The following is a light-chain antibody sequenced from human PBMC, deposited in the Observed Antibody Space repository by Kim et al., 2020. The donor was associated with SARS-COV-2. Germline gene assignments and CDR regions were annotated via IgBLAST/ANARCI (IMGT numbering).Light chain of an antibody. V-gene: IGLV3-21*04. Sequence: SYELTQPPSVSVAPEETARITCVGDNIESKTVHWYQQKSGQAPVLVIYYDSDRPSGIPERFSGSNSGNSATLTISRVEAGDEADFYCQVWDKTAEVVIFGGGTQLTVL. CDR3: QVWDKTAEVVI. J-gene: IGLJ2*01. CDR1: NIESKT. CDR2: YDS.